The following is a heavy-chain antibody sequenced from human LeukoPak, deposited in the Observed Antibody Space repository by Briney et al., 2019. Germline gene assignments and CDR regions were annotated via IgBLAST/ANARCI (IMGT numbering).Heavy chain of an antibody. V-gene: IGHV4-34*01. J-gene: IGHJ4*02. CDR3: ARGRLFDY. CDR1: GGSFSGYY. Sequence: SETLSLTRAVYGGSFSGYYWSWIRQPPGKGLEWIGEINHSGSTNYNPSLKSRVTISVDTSKNQFSLKLSSVTAADTAVYYCARGRLFDYWGQGTLVTVSS. D-gene: IGHD6-25*01. CDR2: INHSGST.